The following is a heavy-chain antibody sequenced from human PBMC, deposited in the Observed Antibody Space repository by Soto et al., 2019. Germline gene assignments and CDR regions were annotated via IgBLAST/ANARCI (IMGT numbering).Heavy chain of an antibody. D-gene: IGHD6-6*01. Sequence: PSETLSLTCAVYGGSFSGYYWSWIRQPPGKGLEWSGEINHSGSTNYNPSLKSRVTISVDTSKNQFSLKLSSVTAADTAVYYCGRAARSSSAPLDAFDIWGQGTMVTVSS. CDR1: GGSFSGYY. V-gene: IGHV4-34*01. CDR2: INHSGST. CDR3: GRAARSSSAPLDAFDI. J-gene: IGHJ3*02.